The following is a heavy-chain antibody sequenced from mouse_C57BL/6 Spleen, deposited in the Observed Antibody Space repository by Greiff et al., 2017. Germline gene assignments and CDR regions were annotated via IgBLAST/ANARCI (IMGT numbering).Heavy chain of an antibody. CDR1: GYTFTDYE. D-gene: IGHD1-1*02. J-gene: IGHJ3*01. Sequence: VKLQESGAELVRPGASVTLSCKASGYTFTDYEMHWVKQTPVHGLEWIGAIDPETGGTAYNQKFKGKAILTADKSSSTAYMELRSLTSEDSAVYYCTRERRYGPFAYWGQGTLVTVSA. V-gene: IGHV1-15*01. CDR2: IDPETGGT. CDR3: TRERRYGPFAY.